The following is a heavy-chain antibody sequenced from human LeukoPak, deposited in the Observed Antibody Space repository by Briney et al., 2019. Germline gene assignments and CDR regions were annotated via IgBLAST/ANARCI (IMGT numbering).Heavy chain of an antibody. Sequence: SVKVSCKASGGTFSSYAISWVRQAPGQGLEWMGGIIPIFGTANYAQKFQGRVTITADESTSIAYMELSSLRSEDTAVYYCARDQDFRSGRYRRDFDYWGQGTLVTVSS. V-gene: IGHV1-69*01. J-gene: IGHJ4*02. CDR3: ARDQDFRSGRYRRDFDY. CDR1: GGTFSSYA. CDR2: IIPIFGTA. D-gene: IGHD3-3*01.